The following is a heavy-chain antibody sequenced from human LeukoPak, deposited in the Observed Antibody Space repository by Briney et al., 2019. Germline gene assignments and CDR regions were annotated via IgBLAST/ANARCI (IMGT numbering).Heavy chain of an antibody. CDR2: IYYSGTT. CDR3: ARGSAVTTYDAFDI. J-gene: IGHJ3*02. V-gene: IGHV4-59*01. Sequence: PSETLSLTCTVSGGSISSYYWSWIRQPPGKGPEWIGYIYYSGTTNYNPSLKSRVTISLDTSKSQFSLKLSSVTAADTAVYYCARGSAVTTYDAFDIWGQGTMVTVAS. D-gene: IGHD4-17*01. CDR1: GGSISSYY.